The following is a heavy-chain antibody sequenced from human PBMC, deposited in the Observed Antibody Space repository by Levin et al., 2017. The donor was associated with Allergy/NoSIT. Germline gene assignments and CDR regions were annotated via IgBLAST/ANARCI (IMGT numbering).Heavy chain of an antibody. J-gene: IGHJ3*02. Sequence: GASVKVSCAASGFTFSRYWMHWVRQAPGKGLVWVARINSDGSRMSNADSVEGRISISRDNAKNTLSLQINSLRAEDTAVYFCTRYSSGDYGDAFDIWGQGTMVSVSS. CDR3: TRYSSGDYGDAFDI. V-gene: IGHV3-74*01. CDR1: GFTFSRYW. D-gene: IGHD3-22*01. CDR2: INSDGSRM.